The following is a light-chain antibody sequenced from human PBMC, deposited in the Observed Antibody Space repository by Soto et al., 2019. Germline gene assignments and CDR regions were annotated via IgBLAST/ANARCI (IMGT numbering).Light chain of an antibody. V-gene: IGLV2-14*01. CDR3: SSYTGSSTLYV. Sequence: QSALTQPASVSGSPGQSITISCTGTSSDVGTYNYVSWYQQHPGKAPKVMIYEVTYRPSGVSNRFSGSKSGNTASLTISGLQAEDAAEYYCSSYTGSSTLYVFGTGTKVTVL. CDR1: SSDVGTYNY. CDR2: EVT. J-gene: IGLJ1*01.